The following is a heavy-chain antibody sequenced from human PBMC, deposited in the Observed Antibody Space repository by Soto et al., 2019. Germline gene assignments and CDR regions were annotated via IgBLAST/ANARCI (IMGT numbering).Heavy chain of an antibody. CDR3: ATMRGYSGSNWFDP. CDR1: GGSISSYY. Sequence: SETLSLTCTVSGGSISSYYWSWIRQPPGKGLEWIGYIYYSGSTNYNPSLKSRVTISVDTSKNQFSLKLSSVTAADTAVYYCATMRGYSGSNWFDPWGQGTLVTVSS. J-gene: IGHJ5*02. V-gene: IGHV4-59*01. CDR2: IYYSGST. D-gene: IGHD5-12*01.